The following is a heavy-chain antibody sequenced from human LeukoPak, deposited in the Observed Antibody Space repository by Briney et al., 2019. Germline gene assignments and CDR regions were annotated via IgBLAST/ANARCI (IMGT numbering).Heavy chain of an antibody. CDR2: IYYSGST. Sequence: SETLSLTCTVSGGAISSYYWSWIRQPPGKGLEWIGYIYYSGSTNYNPSLKSRVTISVDTSKNQFSLKLSSVTAADTAVYYCARRLLWFGEFDYFDYWGQGTLVTVSS. J-gene: IGHJ4*02. D-gene: IGHD3-10*01. CDR1: GGAISSYY. V-gene: IGHV4-59*01. CDR3: ARRLLWFGEFDYFDY.